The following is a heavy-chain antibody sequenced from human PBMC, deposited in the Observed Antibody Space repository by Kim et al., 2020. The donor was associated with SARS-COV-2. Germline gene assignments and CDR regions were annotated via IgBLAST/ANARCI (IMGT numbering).Heavy chain of an antibody. CDR1: GYTFTSYY. CDR3: AVGDRVTTGY. V-gene: IGHV1-46*01. D-gene: IGHD2-21*02. J-gene: IGHJ4*02. Sequence: ASVKVSCKASGYTFTSYYMHWVRQATGQGLEWVGMINPGGGSTNYAQKFQGRVTVTRDTSTSTVYMELSSLRSEDTAMYYCAVGDRVTTGYWGQGTLVTVSS. CDR2: INPGGGST.